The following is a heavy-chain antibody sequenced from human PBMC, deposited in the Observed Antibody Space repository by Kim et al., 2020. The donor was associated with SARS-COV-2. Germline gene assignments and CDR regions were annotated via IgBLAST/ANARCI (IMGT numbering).Heavy chain of an antibody. CDR3: ARRGRKGSGDRVFCFDP. V-gene: IGHV4-34*12. Sequence: SETLSLTCAVYDGSFSGYFWTWIRQTPGKGLEWIGEIIYNGRTNYNPSLQSRVTISVDKSKNQFSLKLSSVTAADTAVYYCARRGRKGSGDRVFCFDPWG. CDR2: IIYNGRT. J-gene: IGHJ5*02. CDR1: DGSFSGYF. D-gene: IGHD2-15*01.